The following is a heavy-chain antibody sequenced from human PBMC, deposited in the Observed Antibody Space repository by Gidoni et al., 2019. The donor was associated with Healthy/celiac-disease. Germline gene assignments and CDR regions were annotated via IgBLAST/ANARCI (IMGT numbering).Heavy chain of an antibody. J-gene: IGHJ4*02. CDR2: ISVSGGST. D-gene: IGHD4-17*01. Sequence: EVQLLESGGGLVQPGGSLRLSGAASGVTFSSYAMSWVRQAPGKGLELVSAISVSGGSTSYADSVKGRFTISRDNSKNTLYLQMNSLRAEDTAVYYCAKVFLQHATGPHDYWGQGTLVTVSS. V-gene: IGHV3-23*01. CDR3: AKVFLQHATGPHDY. CDR1: GVTFSSYA.